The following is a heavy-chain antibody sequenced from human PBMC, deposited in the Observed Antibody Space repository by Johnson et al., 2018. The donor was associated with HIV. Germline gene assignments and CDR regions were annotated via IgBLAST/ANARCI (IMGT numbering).Heavy chain of an antibody. CDR3: AILGWGAFDI. J-gene: IGHJ3*02. Sequence: VQLVESGGGLVQPGGSLRLSCAASGFTFSSYWMSWVRQAPGKGLEWVANIKQDGSEKYYVDSVKGRFTVSRDNAKNSLYLQMDSLGAEDTAVYYCAILGWGAFDIWGQGTMVTVSS. D-gene: IGHD2-21*01. CDR1: GFTFSSYW. CDR2: IKQDGSEK. V-gene: IGHV3-7*01.